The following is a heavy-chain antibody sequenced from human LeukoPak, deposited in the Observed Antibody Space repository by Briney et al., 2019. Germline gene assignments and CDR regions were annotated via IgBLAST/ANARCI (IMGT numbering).Heavy chain of an antibody. D-gene: IGHD2-15*01. CDR2: INAGNGNT. J-gene: IGHJ6*02. Sequence: ASVKVSCKATGYTFIIHDISWVRQAPGQRLEWMGWINAGNGNTKYSQKFQGRVTITRDTSASTAYMELSSLRSEDTAVYYCARESCSGGSCYTNLYYYYGMDVWGQGTTVTVSS. CDR1: GYTFIIHD. CDR3: ARESCSGGSCYTNLYYYYGMDV. V-gene: IGHV1-3*01.